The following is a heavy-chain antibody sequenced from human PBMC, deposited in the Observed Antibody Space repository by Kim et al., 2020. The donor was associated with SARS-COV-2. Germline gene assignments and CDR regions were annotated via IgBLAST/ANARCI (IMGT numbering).Heavy chain of an antibody. D-gene: IGHD4-4*01. CDR1: GFTFSSYD. CDR2: IGTAGDT. J-gene: IGHJ6*03. Sequence: GGSLRLSCAASGFTFSSYDMHWVRQATGKGLEWVSAIGTAGDTYYPGSVKDRFTISRENAKNSLYLQMNSLRAGDTAVYYCARGSVTSYYYYMDVWGKGTTVTVSS. CDR3: ARGSVTSYYYYMDV. V-gene: IGHV3-13*01.